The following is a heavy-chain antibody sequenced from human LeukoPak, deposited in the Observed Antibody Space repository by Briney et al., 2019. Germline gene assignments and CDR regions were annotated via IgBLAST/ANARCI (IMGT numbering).Heavy chain of an antibody. V-gene: IGHV3-48*02. CDR2: ICSSINTI. D-gene: IGHD6-6*01. J-gene: IGHJ4*02. CDR1: GFSFSSYS. CDR3: AREYSRSSGSVSDY. Sequence: GGALRLSRAASGFSFSSYSMNWVRQAPGKGLEWVSYICSSINTIYYADSVRGRSTISRDNAKKSLYLQMNSLRDEDTAVYYWAREYSRSSGSVSDYWGQGTLVTVSS.